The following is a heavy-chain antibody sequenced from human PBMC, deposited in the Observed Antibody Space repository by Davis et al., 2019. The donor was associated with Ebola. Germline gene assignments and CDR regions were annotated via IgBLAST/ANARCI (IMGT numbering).Heavy chain of an antibody. Sequence: GESLKISCKGSGYSFTSYWIGWVRQMHGKGLEWMGIIYPGDSDTTYSPSFQGQVTISVDKSISTAYLQWSSLKASDTAMYYCARLEGDILTGYYGIYWGQGTLVTVSS. V-gene: IGHV5-51*01. CDR2: IYPGDSDT. J-gene: IGHJ4*02. D-gene: IGHD3-9*01. CDR3: ARLEGDILTGYYGIY. CDR1: GYSFTSYW.